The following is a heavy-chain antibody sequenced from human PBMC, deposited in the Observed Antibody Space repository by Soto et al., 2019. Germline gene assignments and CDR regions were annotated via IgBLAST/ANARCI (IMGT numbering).Heavy chain of an antibody. V-gene: IGHV1-69*13. CDR1: GGTFSSYI. Sequence: SVKVSCKASGGTFSSYIISWVRQAPGQGLEWMGGIIPIFGAATYAQKFQDRVTITADESTSTAYMELSSLRSEDTAVYFCARAYASNKYWFDPWGQGTLVTVSS. CDR2: IIPIFGAA. CDR3: ARAYASNKYWFDP. D-gene: IGHD2-2*01. J-gene: IGHJ5*02.